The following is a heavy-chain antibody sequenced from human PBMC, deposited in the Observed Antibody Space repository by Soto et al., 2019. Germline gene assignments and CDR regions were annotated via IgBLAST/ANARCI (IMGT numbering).Heavy chain of an antibody. V-gene: IGHV1-8*01. CDR2: MNPNSGNT. J-gene: IGHJ6*03. Sequence: QVQLVQSGAEVKKPGAPVKVSCKASGYTFTSYDINWVQQATGQGLEWMGWMNPNSGNTGYAQKFQGRVTMTRNTSISTAYMELSSLRSEDTAVYYCARGAQDIAIFNGHYYYYYMDVWGKGTTVTVSS. CDR3: ARGAQDIAIFNGHYYYYYMDV. D-gene: IGHD2-15*01. CDR1: GYTFTSYD.